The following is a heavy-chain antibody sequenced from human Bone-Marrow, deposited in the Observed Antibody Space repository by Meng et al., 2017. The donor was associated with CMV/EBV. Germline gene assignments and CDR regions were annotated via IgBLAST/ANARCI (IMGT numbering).Heavy chain of an antibody. V-gene: IGHV3-30*18. D-gene: IGHD3-10*01. CDR2: ISYDGSNK. J-gene: IGHJ4*02. CDR3: AKDDHYYGSGSFDY. CDR1: GFTFSSYG. Sequence: SGFTFSSYGMHWVRQAPGKGLEWVAVISYDGSNKYYADSVKGRFTISRDNSKNTLYLQMNSLRAEDAAVYYCAKDDHYYGSGSFDYWGQGTLVTVSS.